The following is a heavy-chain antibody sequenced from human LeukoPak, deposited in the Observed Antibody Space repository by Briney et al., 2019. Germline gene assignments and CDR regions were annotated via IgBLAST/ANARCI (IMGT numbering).Heavy chain of an antibody. CDR1: GYSFTSYW. Sequence: KRGESLKISCKGSGYSFTSYWIGWVRQMPGKGLEWMGIIYPGDSDTRYSPSFQGQVTISADKSISTAYLQWSSLKASDTAMYYCASPAYSGSYHDAFDIWGQGTMVTVSS. J-gene: IGHJ3*02. CDR3: ASPAYSGSYHDAFDI. CDR2: IYPGDSDT. V-gene: IGHV5-51*01. D-gene: IGHD1-26*01.